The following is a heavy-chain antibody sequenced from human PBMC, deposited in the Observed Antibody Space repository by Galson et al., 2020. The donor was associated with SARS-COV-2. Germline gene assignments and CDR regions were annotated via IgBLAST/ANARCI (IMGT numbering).Heavy chain of an antibody. CDR2: IYYSGST. CDR3: ARRPILRYFDWLLPGGYFDY. CDR1: GGSISSSSYY. Sequence: ASETLYLTCTVSGGSISSSSYYWGWIRQPPGKGLEWIGSIYYSGSTYYNPSLKSRVTISVDTSKNQFSLKLSSVTAADTAVYYCARRPILRYFDWLLPGGYFDYWGQGTLVTVSS. V-gene: IGHV4-39*01. J-gene: IGHJ4*02. D-gene: IGHD3-9*01.